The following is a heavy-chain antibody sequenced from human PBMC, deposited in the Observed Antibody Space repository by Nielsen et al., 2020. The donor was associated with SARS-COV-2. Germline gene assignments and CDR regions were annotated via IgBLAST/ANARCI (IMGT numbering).Heavy chain of an antibody. V-gene: IGHV4-59*01. D-gene: IGHD4-17*01. J-gene: IGHJ6*02. CDR1: GGPISSYY. Sequence: SETLSLTCTVSGGPISSYYWSWIRQPPGKGLEWIGYIYYSGSTNYNPSLKSRVTISVDTSKNQFSLKLSSVTAADTAVYYCARGYGHPGYYGMDVWGQGTTVTVSS. CDR3: ARGYGHPGYYGMDV. CDR2: IYYSGST.